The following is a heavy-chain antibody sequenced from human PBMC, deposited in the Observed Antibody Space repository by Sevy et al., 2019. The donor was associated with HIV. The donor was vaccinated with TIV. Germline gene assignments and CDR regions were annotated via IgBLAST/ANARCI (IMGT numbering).Heavy chain of an antibody. D-gene: IGHD1-26*01. CDR1: GFPFSSYS. CDR3: ARDSGTYHASDL. V-gene: IGHV3-64*01. Sequence: GGSLRLSCAASGFPFSSYSFYWVRQAPGKGLEYVSAIGSDGETTLYASSVKGRFTISRDNSKNTVFLQMGRLRSEDMGVYYCARDSGTYHASDLWGRGTMVTVSS. J-gene: IGHJ3*01. CDR2: IGSDGETT.